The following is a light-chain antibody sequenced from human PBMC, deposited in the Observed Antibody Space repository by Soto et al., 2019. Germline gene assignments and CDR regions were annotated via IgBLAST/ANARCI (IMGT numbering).Light chain of an antibody. CDR3: QQWGT. CDR1: QSTTTY. Sequence: DIQMTQSPSSLSASVGDRVTITCRASQSTTTYLNWYQQKPGKAPQLLIYAASSLQSGVPSRFSGSGSGTDFTLTISSLQPEDSATYYCQQWGTFGQGTKVEIK. CDR2: AAS. J-gene: IGKJ1*01. V-gene: IGKV1-39*01.